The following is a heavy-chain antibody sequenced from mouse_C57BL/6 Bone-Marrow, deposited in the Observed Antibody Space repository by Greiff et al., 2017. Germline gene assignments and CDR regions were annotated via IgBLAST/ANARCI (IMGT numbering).Heavy chain of an antibody. D-gene: IGHD1-1*01. CDR1: GYTFTSYW. Sequence: QVQLQQPGAELVKPGASVKLSCKASGYTFTSYWMHWVKQRPGQGLEWIGMIHPNSGSTNYNEKFKSKATLTVDKSSSTAYMQLSSLTSEDSAVYYCARYYYGSSYEGADYAMDYWGQGTSVTVSS. CDR3: ARYYYGSSYEGADYAMDY. V-gene: IGHV1-64*01. CDR2: IHPNSGST. J-gene: IGHJ4*01.